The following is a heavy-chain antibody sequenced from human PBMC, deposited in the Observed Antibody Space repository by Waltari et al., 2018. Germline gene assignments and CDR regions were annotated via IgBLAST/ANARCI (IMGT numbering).Heavy chain of an antibody. J-gene: IGHJ6*02. CDR1: GFNFDDYA. CDR2: ISWNSGDI. Sequence: EVQLVESGGGLVQPGRALRLSCAASGFNFDDYALPWVRQAPGKGMEWFSGISWNSGDIGYADSVKGRFTISRDNAKTSLYLQMNSLRAEDTALYYCAKVYYCMDVWGQVTTVTVSS. V-gene: IGHV3-9*01. CDR3: AKVYYCMDV.